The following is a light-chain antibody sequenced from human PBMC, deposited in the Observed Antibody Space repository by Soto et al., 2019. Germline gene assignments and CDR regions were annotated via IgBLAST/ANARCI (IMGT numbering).Light chain of an antibody. J-gene: IGKJ1*01. CDR1: QSIVHSDGIAY. Sequence: DVLMPQTPLSLPVTLGQPASISCRSNQSIVHSDGIAYFSWFQQRPGRSPRRLIYKVSNRDSGVPSRFSGSESGTDFTLTISDLQPEDFATYYCQQSYNTPWTFGQGTKVDI. CDR3: QQSYNTPWT. CDR2: KVS. V-gene: IGKV2-30*02.